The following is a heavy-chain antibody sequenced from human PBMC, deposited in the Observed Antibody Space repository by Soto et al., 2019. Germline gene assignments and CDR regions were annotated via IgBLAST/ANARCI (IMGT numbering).Heavy chain of an antibody. CDR2: ISGSGGST. CDR3: ATTHMDPIRDRAFDI. D-gene: IGHD2-21*01. V-gene: IGHV3-23*01. CDR1: GFTFSSYA. J-gene: IGHJ3*02. Sequence: PGGSLRPSGAPSGFTFSSYAMSWVRQAPGKGLEWVSAISGSGGSTYYADSVKGRFTISRDNSKNTLYLQMNSLRAEDTAVYYCATTHMDPIRDRAFDIWGQGTMVTVSS.